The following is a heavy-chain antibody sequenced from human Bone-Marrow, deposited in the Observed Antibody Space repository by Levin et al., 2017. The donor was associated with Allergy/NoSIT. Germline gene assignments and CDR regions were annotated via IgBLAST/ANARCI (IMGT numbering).Heavy chain of an antibody. CDR2: ISWNSGSI. D-gene: IGHD6-19*01. Sequence: LSLTCAASGFTFDDYAMHWVRQAPGKGLEWVSGISWNSGSIGYADSVKGRFTISRDNAKNSLYLQMNSLRAEDTALYYCAKDGGGWYYFDYWGQGTLVTVSS. V-gene: IGHV3-9*01. CDR1: GFTFDDYA. CDR3: AKDGGGWYYFDY. J-gene: IGHJ4*02.